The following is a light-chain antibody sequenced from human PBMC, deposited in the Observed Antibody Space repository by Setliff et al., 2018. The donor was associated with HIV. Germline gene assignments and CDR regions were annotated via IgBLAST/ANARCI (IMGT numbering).Light chain of an antibody. CDR2: DVS. Sequence: QSALAQPASVSGSPGQSITISCTGTSSDVGGYNYVSWYQQHPGKAPKLMIYDVSNRPSGVSNRFSGSKSGNTASLTISGLQAEDEADYYCCSYAGSSTFAYVFGTGTKVTV. CDR3: CSYAGSSTFAYV. V-gene: IGLV2-14*03. CDR1: SSDVGGYNY. J-gene: IGLJ1*01.